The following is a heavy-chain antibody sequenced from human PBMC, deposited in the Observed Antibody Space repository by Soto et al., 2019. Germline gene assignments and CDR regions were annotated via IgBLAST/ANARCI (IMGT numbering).Heavy chain of an antibody. CDR3: ARATTYYYDSSGYYSRDYYYGMDV. D-gene: IGHD3-22*01. V-gene: IGHV1-8*01. J-gene: IGHJ6*02. Sequence: ASVKVSCKASGYTFTSYDINWVRQATGQGLEWMGWMNPNSGNTGYAQKFQGRVTMTRNTSISTAYMELSSLRSEDTAVYYCARATTYYYDSSGYYSRDYYYGMDVWGQGTTVTVSS. CDR1: GYTFTSYD. CDR2: MNPNSGNT.